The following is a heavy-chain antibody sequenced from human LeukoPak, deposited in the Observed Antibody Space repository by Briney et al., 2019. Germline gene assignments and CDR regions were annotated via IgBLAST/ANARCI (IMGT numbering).Heavy chain of an antibody. V-gene: IGHV4-30-2*02. Sequence: PSETLSLTCTVSGGSISSGGYYWSWIRQPPGKGLEWIGYIYHSGSTYYNPSLKSRVTISVDRSKNQFSLKLSSVTAADTAVYYCARRHYGSGSYYFDYWGQGTLVTVSS. D-gene: IGHD3-10*01. J-gene: IGHJ4*02. CDR2: IYHSGST. CDR1: GGSISSGGYY. CDR3: ARRHYGSGSYYFDY.